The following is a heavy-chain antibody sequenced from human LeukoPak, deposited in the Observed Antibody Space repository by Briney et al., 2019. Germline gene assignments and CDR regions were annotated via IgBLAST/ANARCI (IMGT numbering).Heavy chain of an antibody. CDR2: ISSSGSTI. V-gene: IGHV3-11*01. D-gene: IGHD4-17*01. CDR1: GFTFSDYY. Sequence: GGSLGLSCAASGFTFSDYYMSWIRQAPGKGLEWVSYISSSGSTIYYADSVKGRFTISRDNAKNSLYLQMNSLRAEDTAVYYCAGLRDYGDWFDPWGQGTLVTVSS. CDR3: AGLRDYGDWFDP. J-gene: IGHJ5*02.